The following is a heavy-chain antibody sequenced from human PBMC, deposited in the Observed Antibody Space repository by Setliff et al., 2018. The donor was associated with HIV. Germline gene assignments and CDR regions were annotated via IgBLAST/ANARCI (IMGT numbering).Heavy chain of an antibody. D-gene: IGHD3-22*01. J-gene: IGHJ1*01. V-gene: IGHV4-59*01. CDR3: ARGPAREGGYWGSDSQGYFQH. Sequence: SETLSLTCTVSGGFISSYYWSWIRQPPGKGLEWIGYIHYSGSTSYNPSLKSRVTISVDMSKNQFSLKLTSVTAADTAVYYCARGPAREGGYWGSDSQGYFQHWGQGTLVTVSS. CDR2: IHYSGST. CDR1: GGFISSYY.